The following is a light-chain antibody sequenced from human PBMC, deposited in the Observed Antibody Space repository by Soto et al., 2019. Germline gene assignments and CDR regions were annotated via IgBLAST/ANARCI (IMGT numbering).Light chain of an antibody. Sequence: EIVLTQSPGTLSLSPGERATLSCMASQSVSNNYLAWYQQKPGQAPRLLIYGASNRATGIPDRFSGSGSGTDFTLTISRLEPEDFAVYYCQQYGSSGTFGQGTKGDIK. CDR3: QQYGSSGT. V-gene: IGKV3-20*01. CDR2: GAS. CDR1: QSVSNNY. J-gene: IGKJ1*01.